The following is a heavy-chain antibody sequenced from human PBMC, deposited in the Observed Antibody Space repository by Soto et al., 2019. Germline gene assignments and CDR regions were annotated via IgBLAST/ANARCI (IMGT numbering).Heavy chain of an antibody. CDR3: ARVGYSSSSGRTYGSLTNYYYYGMDV. Sequence: GASVKVSCKASGGTFSSYAISWVRQAPGQGLEWMGGIIPIFGTANYAQKFQGRVTITADESTSTAYMELSSLRSEDTAVYYCARVGYSSSSGRTYGSLTNYYYYGMDVWGQGTTVTVSS. D-gene: IGHD6-6*01. J-gene: IGHJ6*02. V-gene: IGHV1-69*13. CDR1: GGTFSSYA. CDR2: IIPIFGTA.